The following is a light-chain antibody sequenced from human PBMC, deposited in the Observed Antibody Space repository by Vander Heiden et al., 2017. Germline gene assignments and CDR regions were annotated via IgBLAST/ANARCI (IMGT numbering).Light chain of an antibody. J-gene: IGKJ4*01. Sequence: DIQMTQSPSSLSASVGDRVTITCRASQSIRSYLNWYQQKPGKAPKPLIYTSSTLESGVPSRFSGSGSGTDFTLSISSLQPEDFTTYYCQQSDSIPHTFGGGTKVEIK. CDR2: TSS. V-gene: IGKV1-39*01. CDR1: QSIRSY. CDR3: QQSDSIPHT.